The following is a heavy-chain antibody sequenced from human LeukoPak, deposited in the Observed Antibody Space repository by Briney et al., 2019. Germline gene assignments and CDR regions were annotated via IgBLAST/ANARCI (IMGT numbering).Heavy chain of an antibody. D-gene: IGHD2-15*01. CDR3: ARHPFATPFDY. V-gene: IGHV4-59*08. J-gene: IGHJ4*02. CDR2: AYYSGHT. CDR1: GGSISDNY. Sequence: SETLSLTCTVSGGSISDNYWSWIRQPPGKGLEWIGYAYYSGHTNYNSSPKSRVTMSLDTSKSQFSLRLSSVTAADTAVYFCARHPFATPFDYWGPGTLVTVSS.